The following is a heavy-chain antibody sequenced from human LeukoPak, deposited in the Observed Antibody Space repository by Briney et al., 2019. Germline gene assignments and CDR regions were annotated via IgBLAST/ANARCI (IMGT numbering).Heavy chain of an antibody. J-gene: IGHJ4*02. D-gene: IGHD6-13*01. CDR2: IYWDGDQ. CDR3: ALTPSVYNSSWFYFAY. Sequence: SGPTLLNPTETLRLTCTFSGFSLSTGGVGVGWIRQPPGKALEWLALIYWDGDQRYSPSLRSRLTIAKDISKNQVVLTMTNMDPVDTATYYCALTPSVYNSSWFYFAYWGQGTLVTVSS. CDR1: GFSLSTGGVG. V-gene: IGHV2-5*02.